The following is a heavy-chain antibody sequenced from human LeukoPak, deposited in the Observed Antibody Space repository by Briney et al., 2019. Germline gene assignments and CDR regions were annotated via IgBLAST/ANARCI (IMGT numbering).Heavy chain of an antibody. CDR2: IDQGGSVR. J-gene: IGHJ4*02. Sequence: GGSLRLSRAASGFSFSTYWMSWVRQTPEKGLEFVANIDQGGSVRNYMDSLKGRCTISRDNAKKSLYLEINSLRADDTAVYYCARDPESSSFDLWGRGALVTVSS. CDR1: GFSFSTYW. V-gene: IGHV3-7*01. CDR3: ARDPESSSFDL. D-gene: IGHD6-13*01.